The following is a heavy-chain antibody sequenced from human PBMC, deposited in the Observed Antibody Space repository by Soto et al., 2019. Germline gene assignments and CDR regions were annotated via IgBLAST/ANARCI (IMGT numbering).Heavy chain of an antibody. J-gene: IGHJ4*02. V-gene: IGHV3-48*01. Sequence: GLPLRLSCTASGFKFSTSIRSWVRKAPGKGLEWVSYIRGSDNLIYYADSVRGRFAISRDNAKNSLYLQMKSLRVEDTAVYYCVRESIRSAFGTYWGQGTLVTVSS. CDR3: VRESIRSAFGTY. CDR1: GFKFSTSI. CDR2: IRGSDNLI. D-gene: IGHD3-3*02.